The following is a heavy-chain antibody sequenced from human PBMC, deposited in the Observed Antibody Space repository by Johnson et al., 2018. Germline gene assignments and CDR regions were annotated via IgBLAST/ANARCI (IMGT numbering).Heavy chain of an antibody. J-gene: IGHJ1*01. CDR1: GFTFSSYA. Sequence: VQLVESGGGLVQPGGSLRLSCAASGFTFSSYAMGWVRQAPGKGLEWVSAITGGGGSTYYADSVKGRFTISRDNSKRSLDLQMNSLRAEDTAVYYCAKERGPPFQTWGQGTLVTGSS. V-gene: IGHV3-23*04. CDR2: ITGGGGST. CDR3: AKERGPPFQT.